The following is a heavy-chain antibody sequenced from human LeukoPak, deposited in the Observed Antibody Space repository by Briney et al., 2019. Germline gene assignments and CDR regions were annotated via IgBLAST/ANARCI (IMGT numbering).Heavy chain of an antibody. D-gene: IGHD3-22*01. CDR2: ISGSANRI. Sequence: GGSLRLSCAASGFTFSSYWMSWVRQAPGKGLEWVSAISGSANRIYHADSVKGRFTISRDNSKNMLYLQMNSLRAEDTALYYCAKDADISVELVVISSFDSWGQGTLVTVSS. CDR1: GFTFSSYW. J-gene: IGHJ4*02. V-gene: IGHV3-23*01. CDR3: AKDADISVELVVISSFDS.